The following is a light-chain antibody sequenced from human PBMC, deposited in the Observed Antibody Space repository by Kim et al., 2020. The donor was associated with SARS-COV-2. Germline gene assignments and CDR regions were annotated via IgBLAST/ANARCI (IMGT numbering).Light chain of an antibody. CDR1: ENIGSW. CDR2: LAS. Sequence: IQMTQSPSTLSASVGDRVTITCRASENIGSWLGWYQQKPGRAPSLLIYLASTLESGVPSRFSGTGSGTEFSLSITSLQPDDFATYYCQHYSRFPYTFGQGTKLEI. CDR3: QHYSRFPYT. J-gene: IGKJ2*01. V-gene: IGKV1-5*03.